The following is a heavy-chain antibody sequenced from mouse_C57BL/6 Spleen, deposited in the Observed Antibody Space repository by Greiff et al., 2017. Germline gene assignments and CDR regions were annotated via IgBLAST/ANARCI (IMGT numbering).Heavy chain of an antibody. D-gene: IGHD1-1*01. CDR1: GFTFSDYG. V-gene: IGHV5-17*01. J-gene: IGHJ2*01. CDR2: ISSGSSTI. Sequence: EVKLVESGGGLVKPGGSLKLSCAASGFTFSDYGMHWVRQAPEKGLEWVAYISSGSSTIYYADTVKGRFTISRDNAKNTLFLQMTSLRSEDTAMYYCATSYYGSRVLYYFDYWGQSTTLTVSS. CDR3: ATSYYGSRVLYYFDY.